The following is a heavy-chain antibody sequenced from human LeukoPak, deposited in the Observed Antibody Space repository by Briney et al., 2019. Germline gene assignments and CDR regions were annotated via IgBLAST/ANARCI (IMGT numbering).Heavy chain of an antibody. CDR2: IHHCAST. Sequence: SDTRSLPCTVSVGSTITYSWSWIRQPPGKGLEGIGYIHHCASTYYNPTPKSQGTISVDRSKNQFSLKLSSVTAADTAVYYCARTTVTRTFNYGCQGTLVTVSS. V-gene: IGHV4-59*07. CDR1: VGSTITYS. CDR3: ARTTVTRTFNY. D-gene: IGHD4-17*01. J-gene: IGHJ4*02.